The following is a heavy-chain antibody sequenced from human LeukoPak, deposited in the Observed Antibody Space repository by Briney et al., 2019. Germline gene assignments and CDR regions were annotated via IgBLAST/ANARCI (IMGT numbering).Heavy chain of an antibody. CDR1: GFTFSSYG. CDR3: ARGSSGWYYFDY. J-gene: IGHJ4*02. D-gene: IGHD6-19*01. V-gene: IGHV3-33*01. Sequence: GRSLRLSCAASGFTFSSYGMHWVRQAPGKGLEWVAVIWYDGSNKYYADSVKGRFTISRDNSKNTLYLQTNSLRAEDTAVYYCARGSSGWYYFDYWGQGTLVTVSS. CDR2: IWYDGSNK.